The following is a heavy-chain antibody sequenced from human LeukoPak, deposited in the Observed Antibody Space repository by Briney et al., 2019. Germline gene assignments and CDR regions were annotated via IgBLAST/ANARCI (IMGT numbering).Heavy chain of an antibody. CDR1: GFTFSSYA. J-gene: IGHJ4*02. D-gene: IGHD3-10*01. CDR3: AKGPWFGELFTVDY. CDR2: ISGSGGST. V-gene: IGHV3-23*01. Sequence: PGGSLRLSCAASGFTFSSYAMSWVRQAPGKGLEWVSAISGSGGSTYYADSVKGRFTISRDNSKNTLYLQMNSLRAEDTAVYYCAKGPWFGELFTVDYWGQGTLVTVSS.